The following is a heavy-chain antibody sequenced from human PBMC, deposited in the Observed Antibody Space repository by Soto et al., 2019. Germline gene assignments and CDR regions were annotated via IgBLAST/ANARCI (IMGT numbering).Heavy chain of an antibody. CDR1: GYTFTNYH. CDR2: ISAYNGNT. D-gene: IGHD7-27*01. V-gene: IGHV1-18*01. Sequence: QVQLVQSGAEVKKPGASVKVSCKASGYTFTNYHISWVRQAPGQGLEWMGWISAYNGNTNYAQKGLEGMGCTALTMGNTNEARNLEGRSPIPTNTPARTANRGRRARSSNAPPVYYWAKAPPPPGGGGQGPLAPSSS. CDR3: RTANRGRRARSSNAPPVYYWAKAPPPPGG. J-gene: IGHJ4*02.